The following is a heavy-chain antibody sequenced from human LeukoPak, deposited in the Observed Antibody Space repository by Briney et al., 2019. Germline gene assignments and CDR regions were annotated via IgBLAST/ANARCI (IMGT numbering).Heavy chain of an antibody. CDR3: ARSIEMEWLPNPAFDY. J-gene: IGHJ4*02. CDR1: GGSISSGGYY. D-gene: IGHD3-3*01. CDR2: IYYSGST. Sequence: SETLSLTCTVSGGSISSGGYYWSWIRQHLGKGLEWIGYIYYSGSTYYNPSLKSRVTISVDTSKNQFSLKLSSVTAADTAVYYCARSIEMEWLPNPAFDYWGQGTLVTVSS. V-gene: IGHV4-31*03.